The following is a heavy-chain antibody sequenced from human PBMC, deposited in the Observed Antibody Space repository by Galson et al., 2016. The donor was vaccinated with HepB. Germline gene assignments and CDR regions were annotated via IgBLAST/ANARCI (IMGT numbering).Heavy chain of an antibody. D-gene: IGHD3-16*01. CDR1: GFSLSTRGMC. V-gene: IGHV2-70*01. CDR2: IDWDDDK. Sequence: PALVKPTQTLTLTCTFSGFSLSTRGMCVSWIRQPPGKALEWLALIDWDDDKYYSTSLTTRLTISKDTSKNQVVLTMTNMDPVDTATIYCARLDCGAMVFGGDYWGQGILVTVSS. J-gene: IGHJ4*02. CDR3: ARLDCGAMVFGGDY.